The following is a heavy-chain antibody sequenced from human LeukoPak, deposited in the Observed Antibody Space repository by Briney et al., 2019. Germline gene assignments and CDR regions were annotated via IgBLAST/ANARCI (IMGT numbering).Heavy chain of an antibody. J-gene: IGHJ4*02. CDR2: VDGDNGNI. D-gene: IGHD3/OR15-3a*01. CDR1: GYTFSESG. V-gene: IGHV1-18*01. Sequence: ASVKVSCKTSGYTFSESGISWVRQVPGQGLEWMGWVDGDNGNIHYADTVQNRLILAIDPATTTAYMELRRLRSDDTAVYYCARDEDWVFDYWGQGTLVTVSS. CDR3: ARDEDWVFDY.